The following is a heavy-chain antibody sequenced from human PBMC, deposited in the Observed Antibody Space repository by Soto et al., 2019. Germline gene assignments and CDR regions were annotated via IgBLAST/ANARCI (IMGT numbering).Heavy chain of an antibody. V-gene: IGHV3-23*01. CDR2: INNGGDNI. CDR3: AKRFLARDGSSSTSYDPADYFDY. D-gene: IGHD2-2*01. CDR1: GFTFNNYA. Sequence: GGSLRFSCAASGFTFNNYAMSWVRQAPGKGLEWVSSINNGGDNIYYADSVKGRFTISRDNSKSTLYLQMNSLRAEDTAVYYCAKRFLARDGSSSTSYDPADYFDYWGQGTLVTVSS. J-gene: IGHJ4*02.